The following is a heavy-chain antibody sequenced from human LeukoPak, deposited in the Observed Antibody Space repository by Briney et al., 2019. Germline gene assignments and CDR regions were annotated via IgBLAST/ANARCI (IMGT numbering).Heavy chain of an antibody. CDR3: ASDSIYGDSSGYYLAY. CDR1: GFTFSSYW. J-gene: IGHJ4*02. D-gene: IGHD3-22*01. CDR2: ISSSSSYI. Sequence: GGSLRLSCAASGFTFSSYWMGWVRQAPGKGLEWVSSISSSSSYIYYADSVKGRFTISRDNAKNSLYLQMNSLRAEDTAVYYCASDSIYGDSSGYYLAYWGQGTLVTVSS. V-gene: IGHV3-21*01.